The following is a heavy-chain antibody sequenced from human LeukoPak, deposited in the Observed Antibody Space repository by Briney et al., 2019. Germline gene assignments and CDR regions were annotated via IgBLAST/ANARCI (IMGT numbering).Heavy chain of an antibody. CDR3: AKARKSLLVRGIKPTGFDY. Sequence: GGSLRLSCAASGFTFSSYAMSWVRQAPGKGLEWVSAISGSGGSTYYADSVKGRFTISRDNSKNTLYLQMNSLRAEDTAVYYCAKARKSLLVRGIKPTGFDYWAQGTLVTVSS. CDR2: ISGSGGST. CDR1: GFTFSSYA. J-gene: IGHJ4*02. V-gene: IGHV3-23*01. D-gene: IGHD3-10*01.